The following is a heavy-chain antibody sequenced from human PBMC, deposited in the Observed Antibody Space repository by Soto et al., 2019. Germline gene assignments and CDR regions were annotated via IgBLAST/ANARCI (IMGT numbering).Heavy chain of an antibody. CDR3: AKGDSGWPLWYFDY. Sequence: GGSLRLSCAASGITFDTYAMGWVRQAPGKGLEWVSAISTSGASTSFADSVEGRFTISRDNSENTLYLQMSSLRVEDTAVYYCAKGDSGWPLWYFDYSGQGILVTVSS. CDR1: GITFDTYA. D-gene: IGHD6-19*01. J-gene: IGHJ4*02. CDR2: ISTSGAST. V-gene: IGHV3-23*01.